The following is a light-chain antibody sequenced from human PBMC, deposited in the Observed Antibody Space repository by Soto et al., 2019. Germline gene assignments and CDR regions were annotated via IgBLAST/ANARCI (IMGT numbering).Light chain of an antibody. CDR2: DAS. Sequence: DIQMTQSHSYLSDSVGERLTITSRARPSISSWVPCYQQKPGKPPKLLIYDASSLESGVPSRFSGSASGTDFSLTITSLQPDDSATYYCQQYHSYYPWTFGQGTKVDIK. J-gene: IGKJ1*01. V-gene: IGKV1-5*01. CDR3: QQYHSYYPWT. CDR1: PSISSW.